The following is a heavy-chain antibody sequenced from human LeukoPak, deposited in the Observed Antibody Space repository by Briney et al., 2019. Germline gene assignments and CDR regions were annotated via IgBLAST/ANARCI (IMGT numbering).Heavy chain of an antibody. CDR2: MNPNSGNT. D-gene: IGHD4-17*01. CDR3: ARDLTTVPNYYYYMDV. V-gene: IGHV1-8*03. CDR1: GYTFTSYD. Sequence: ASVKVSCKASGYTFTSYDINWVRQATGQGLEWMGWMNPNSGNTGYAQKFQGRVTITRSTSISTAYMELRSLRSDDTAVYYCARDLTTVPNYYYYMDVWGKGTTVTISS. J-gene: IGHJ6*03.